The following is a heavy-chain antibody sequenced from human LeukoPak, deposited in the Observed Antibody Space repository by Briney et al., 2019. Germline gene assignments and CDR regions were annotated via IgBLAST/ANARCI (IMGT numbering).Heavy chain of an antibody. CDR2: IIPIFGTA. V-gene: IGHV1-69*13. CDR3: ARGLSLTGYSSSWYFGNHYYYYYMDV. D-gene: IGHD6-13*01. Sequence: GASVKVSCKASGGTFSSYAISWVRQAPGQGLEWIGGIIPIFGTANYAQKFQGRVTITADESTSTAYMELSSLRSEDTAVYYCARGLSLTGYSSSWYFGNHYYYYYMDVWGKGTTVTVSS. J-gene: IGHJ6*03. CDR1: GGTFSSYA.